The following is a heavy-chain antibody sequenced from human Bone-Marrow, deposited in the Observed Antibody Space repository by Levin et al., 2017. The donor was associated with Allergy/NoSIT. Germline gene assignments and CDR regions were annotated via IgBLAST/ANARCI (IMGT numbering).Heavy chain of an antibody. Sequence: GESLKISCKASGYTFTSYAMNWVRQAPGQGLEWMGWINTNTGNPTYAQGFTGRFVFSLDTSVSTAYLQISSLKAEDTAVYYCARRGLTMVQGVIIPRTYYYYYMDVWGKGTTVTVSS. V-gene: IGHV7-4-1*02. CDR3: ARRGLTMVQGVIIPRTYYYYYMDV. D-gene: IGHD3-10*01. J-gene: IGHJ6*03. CDR1: GYTFTSYA. CDR2: INTNTGNP.